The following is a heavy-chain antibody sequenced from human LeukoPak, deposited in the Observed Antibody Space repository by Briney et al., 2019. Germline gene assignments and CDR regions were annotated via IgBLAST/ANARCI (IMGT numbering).Heavy chain of an antibody. CDR1: GGSFSGYY. CDR3: AREQRTGSSGFDY. CDR2: IDHSGST. J-gene: IGHJ4*02. V-gene: IGHV4-34*01. Sequence: PSETLSLTCAVYGGSFSGYYWSWIRQPPGKGLEWIGEIDHSGSTNYNPSLKSRVTISVDTSKNQFSLKLSSVTPEDTAVYYCAREQRTGSSGFDYWGQGTLVTVSS. D-gene: IGHD6-19*01.